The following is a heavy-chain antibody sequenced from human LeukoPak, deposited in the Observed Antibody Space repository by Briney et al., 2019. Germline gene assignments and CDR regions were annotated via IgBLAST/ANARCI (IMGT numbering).Heavy chain of an antibody. Sequence: ASVKVSCKASGYTFTGYYMHWVRQAPGQGLEWMGRINPNSGGTNYAQKFQGRVTMTRDTSISTAYMELSRLRSDDTAVYYCARCPVFGCSWVNYYYYYGMDVWGQGTTVTVSS. D-gene: IGHD6-13*01. CDR2: INPNSGGT. V-gene: IGHV1-2*06. CDR3: ARCPVFGCSWVNYYYYYGMDV. CDR1: GYTFTGYY. J-gene: IGHJ6*02.